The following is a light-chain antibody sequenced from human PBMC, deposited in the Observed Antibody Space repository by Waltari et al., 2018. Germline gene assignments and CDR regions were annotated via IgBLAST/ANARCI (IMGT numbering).Light chain of an antibody. CDR1: QSLLHHDGKTY. Sequence: DIVMTQTPLSLSVIPGQPASIPCKSSQSLLHHDGKTYSYWYLQRPGQSPRRLIYRVSNRDSGVPDRFSGSGSGTDFTLKISRVEAEDIGTYYCMQGTHWPYTVAQGTKLEI. J-gene: IGKJ2*01. CDR3: MQGTHWPYT. CDR2: RVS. V-gene: IGKV2-30*02.